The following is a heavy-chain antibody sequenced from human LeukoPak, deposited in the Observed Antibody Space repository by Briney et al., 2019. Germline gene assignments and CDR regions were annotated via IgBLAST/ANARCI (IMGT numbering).Heavy chain of an antibody. CDR2: ISSNGGST. Sequence: GRSLRLSWSAAGFTFSSYAMHWVRQAPGKGLEYVSAISSNGGSTYYADSVKGRFTISRDNSKNTLYLQMSSLRAEDTAVYYCVKAHSIVVVPAAIPYYFDYWGQGTLVTVSS. CDR1: GFTFSSYA. D-gene: IGHD2-2*01. J-gene: IGHJ4*02. CDR3: VKAHSIVVVPAAIPYYFDY. V-gene: IGHV3-64D*09.